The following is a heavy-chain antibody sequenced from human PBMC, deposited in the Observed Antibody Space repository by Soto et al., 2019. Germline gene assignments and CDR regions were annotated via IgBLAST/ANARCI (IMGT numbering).Heavy chain of an antibody. D-gene: IGHD6-13*01. V-gene: IGHV3-30*18. CDR3: AKDFTTDSSPDYYYGMDV. Sequence: GGSLRLSCAASGFTFSGYGMHWVRQAPGKGLEWVAVITYTRSNKYYADSVKGRFTISRDNSKNTLYLQMNSLRAEDTAVYYCAKDFTTDSSPDYYYGMDVWGQGTTVTVSS. CDR2: ITYTRSNK. CDR1: GFTFSGYG. J-gene: IGHJ6*02.